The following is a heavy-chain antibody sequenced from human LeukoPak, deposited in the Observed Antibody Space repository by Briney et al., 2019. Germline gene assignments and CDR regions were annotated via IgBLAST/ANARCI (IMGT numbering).Heavy chain of an antibody. V-gene: IGHV1-46*01. J-gene: IGHJ4*02. CDR3: ARSADYGEATKYFDY. D-gene: IGHD4-17*01. CDR2: INPSGGST. Sequence: ASVKVSCKASGYTFTSYYMHWVRQAPGQGLEGMGIINPSGGSTSYAQKFQGRVTMTRDTSTSTVYMELSSLRSEDTAVYYCARSADYGEATKYFDYWGQGTLVTVSS. CDR1: GYTFTSYY.